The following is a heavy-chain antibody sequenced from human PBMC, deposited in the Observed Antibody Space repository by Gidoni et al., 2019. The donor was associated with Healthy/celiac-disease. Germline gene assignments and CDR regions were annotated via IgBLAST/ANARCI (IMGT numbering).Heavy chain of an antibody. Sequence: QVQLVESGGGVVQPGRARRLSCAATGFDFSISGMPRSRQAPGQGLEWVAVISYDGSNQYAADSVKGRFSISRDNSKNTLYLQMNSLRAEDTAVYYCAREGGDHGSSWYLGVFNYFDYWGQGTLVTVSS. CDR2: ISYDGSNQ. CDR1: GFDFSISG. CDR3: AREGGDHGSSWYLGVFNYFDY. D-gene: IGHD6-13*01. J-gene: IGHJ4*02. V-gene: IGHV3-30*03.